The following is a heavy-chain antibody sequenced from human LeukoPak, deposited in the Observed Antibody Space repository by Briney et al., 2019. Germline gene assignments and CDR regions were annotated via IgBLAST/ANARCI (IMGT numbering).Heavy chain of an antibody. CDR2: ISGSGGST. CDR3: ALAARPAYYYYYMDV. Sequence: GGSLRLSCAASGFTFSSYAMSWVRQAPGKGLEWVLAISGSGGSTYYADSVKGRFTISRDNSKNTLYLQMNSLRAEDTAVYYCALAARPAYYYYYMDVWGKGTTVTVSS. D-gene: IGHD6-6*01. J-gene: IGHJ6*03. CDR1: GFTFSSYA. V-gene: IGHV3-23*01.